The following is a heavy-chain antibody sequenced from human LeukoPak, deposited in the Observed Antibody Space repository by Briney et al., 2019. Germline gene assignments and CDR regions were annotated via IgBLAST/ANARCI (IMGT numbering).Heavy chain of an antibody. CDR3: ASGSSGWYYFDY. CDR1: GGSFSGYY. CDR2: IYTSGST. J-gene: IGHJ4*02. Sequence: PSETLSLTCAVYGGSFSGYYWSWIRQPPGKGLEWIGRIYTSGSTNYNPSLKSRVTISVDTSKNQFSLKLSSVTAADTAVYYCASGSSGWYYFDYWGQGTLVTVSS. D-gene: IGHD6-19*01. V-gene: IGHV4-59*10.